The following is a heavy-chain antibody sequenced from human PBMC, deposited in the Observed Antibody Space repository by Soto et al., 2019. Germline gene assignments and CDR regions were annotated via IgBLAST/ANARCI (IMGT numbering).Heavy chain of an antibody. Sequence: TLSLTCTVSCGSISSGGYYWSWIRQHPGKGLEWIGYIYYSGSTYYNPSLKSRVTISVDTSKNQFSLKLSSVTAADTAVYYCARGIRYQYYFDYWGQGTLVTVSS. V-gene: IGHV4-31*03. CDR2: IYYSGST. J-gene: IGHJ4*02. CDR1: CGSISSGGYY. CDR3: ARGIRYQYYFDY. D-gene: IGHD2-2*01.